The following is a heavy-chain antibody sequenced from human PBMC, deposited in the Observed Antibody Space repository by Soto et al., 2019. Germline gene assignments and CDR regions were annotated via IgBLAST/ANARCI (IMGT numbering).Heavy chain of an antibody. CDR2: IYTSGST. Sequence: SETLSLTCTVSGGSISSYYWSWIRQPAGKGLEWIGRIYTSGSTNYNPSLKSRVAVSVDTSKNHFSLKLSSVTAADTAVYYCARARGTGSSSFEFDYWGQGTLVTVSS. D-gene: IGHD6-13*01. J-gene: IGHJ4*02. CDR1: GGSISSYY. V-gene: IGHV4-4*07. CDR3: ARARGTGSSSFEFDY.